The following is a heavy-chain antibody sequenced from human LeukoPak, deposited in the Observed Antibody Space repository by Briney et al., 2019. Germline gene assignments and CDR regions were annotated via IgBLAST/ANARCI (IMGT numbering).Heavy chain of an antibody. CDR2: ISGSGGGT. V-gene: IGHV3-23*01. J-gene: IGHJ3*02. CDR3: AKDTAGEPGFDI. D-gene: IGHD7-27*01. Sequence: PGGSLRLSCTASGFIFSSYAMSWVRQAPGKGLEWVSGISGSGGGTYYADSVKGRFTISRDNSKSTLYLQMNSLRAEDTAVYYCAKDTAGEPGFDIWGQGTMVTVSS. CDR1: GFIFSSYA.